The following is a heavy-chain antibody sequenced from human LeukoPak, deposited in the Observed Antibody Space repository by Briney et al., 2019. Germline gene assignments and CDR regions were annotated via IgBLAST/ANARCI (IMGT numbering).Heavy chain of an antibody. J-gene: IGHJ4*02. D-gene: IGHD6-13*01. CDR1: GFTFSSYG. CDR2: IWYDGSNK. CDR3: AKDSSSSWYTN. Sequence: GGSLRLSCAASGFTFSSYGVHWVRQAPGKGLEWVAVIWYDGSNKYYADSVKGRFTISRDNSKNTLYLQMNSLRAEDTAVYYCAKDSSSSWYTNWGQGTLVTVSS. V-gene: IGHV3-33*06.